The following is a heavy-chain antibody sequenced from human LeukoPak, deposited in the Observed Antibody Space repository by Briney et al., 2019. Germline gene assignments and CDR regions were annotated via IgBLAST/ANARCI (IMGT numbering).Heavy chain of an antibody. V-gene: IGHV3-43*02. D-gene: IGHD6-19*01. J-gene: IGHJ4*02. CDR1: GFTFDDYG. CDR3: AKDRGWYDY. Sequence: PGGSLRLSCAASGFTFDDYGMHWVRQAPGKGLEWVSLISGDGGSTYYADSVKGRFTISRDNSKNSLYLQMNSLRTEDATLYHCAKDRGWYDYWGQGILVTVSS. CDR2: ISGDGGST.